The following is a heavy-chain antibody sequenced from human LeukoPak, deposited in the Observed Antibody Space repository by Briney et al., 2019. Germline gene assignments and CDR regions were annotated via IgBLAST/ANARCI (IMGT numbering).Heavy chain of an antibody. D-gene: IGHD6-13*01. Sequence: PSETLSLTCTVSGDSITSTSYYWGWIRQPPGKGLEWIGSVHYSVDTYYNPSVKSRVTISVDTSKNQISLKLTSVTAADTAVYYCVRLTALGTANDYWGQGTLVTVSS. J-gene: IGHJ4*02. CDR1: GDSITSTSYY. CDR3: VRLTALGTANDY. CDR2: VHYSVDT. V-gene: IGHV4-39*01.